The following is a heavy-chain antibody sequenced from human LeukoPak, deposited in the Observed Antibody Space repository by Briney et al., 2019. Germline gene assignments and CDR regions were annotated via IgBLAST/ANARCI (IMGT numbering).Heavy chain of an antibody. V-gene: IGHV3-21*01. J-gene: IGHJ3*02. CDR3: ASEEQSAFYT. D-gene: IGHD1-26*01. CDR2: ISSSSSYI. Sequence: GGTLRLSCAASGFTFSSYSMNWVRQAPGQGLEWVSSISSSSSYIHYAVSVKGRFSISRDNAKNTLDLQMNRLRAEDTAVYYCASEEQSAFYTWGQGTMVTVSS. CDR1: GFTFSSYS.